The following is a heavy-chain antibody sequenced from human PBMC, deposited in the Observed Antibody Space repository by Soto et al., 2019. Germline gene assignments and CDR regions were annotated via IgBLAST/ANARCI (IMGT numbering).Heavy chain of an antibody. CDR2: IYYRGTT. J-gene: IGHJ5*02. D-gene: IGHD4-17*01. V-gene: IGHV4-30-4*01. CDR3: ARATLRWSAPSCFDP. CDR1: GGSINSGDYY. Sequence: SETLSLTCTVSGGSINSGDYYWSWIRQPPGKGLEWITHIYYRGTTYYNPSLRSRVTTSIDTSKNQFSLRLSSVTAADTAVYFCARATLRWSAPSCFDPWGQGTLVTVSS.